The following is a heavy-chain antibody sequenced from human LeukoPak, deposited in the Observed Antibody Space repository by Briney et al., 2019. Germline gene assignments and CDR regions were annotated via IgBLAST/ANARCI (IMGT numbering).Heavy chain of an antibody. CDR3: ARDPYSSSSGLDY. J-gene: IGHJ4*02. Sequence: SETLSLTCTVSGGSISSSSYYWGWIRQPPGEGLDWIGSIYYRGTTYYNPSLKSRVTISVDTSKNQFSLKLSSVTAADTAVYYCARDPYSSSSGLDYWGQGTLVTVSS. CDR2: IYYRGTT. V-gene: IGHV4-39*07. CDR1: GGSISSSSYY. D-gene: IGHD6-6*01.